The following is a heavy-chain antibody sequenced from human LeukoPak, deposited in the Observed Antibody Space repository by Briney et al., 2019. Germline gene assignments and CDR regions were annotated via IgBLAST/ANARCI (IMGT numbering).Heavy chain of an antibody. CDR2: IYPGDSDT. V-gene: IGHV5-51*01. D-gene: IGHD1-26*01. CDR3: ARHKGVVGAYLFDY. Sequence: GESLKISCQGSGYSFTSYWIGWVRQMPGKGLEWVGIIYPGDSDTRYSPSFQGQVTISADKSISTAYLQWSSLKASDTAMYFCARHKGVVGAYLFDYWGQGTLVTVSS. CDR1: GYSFTSYW. J-gene: IGHJ4*02.